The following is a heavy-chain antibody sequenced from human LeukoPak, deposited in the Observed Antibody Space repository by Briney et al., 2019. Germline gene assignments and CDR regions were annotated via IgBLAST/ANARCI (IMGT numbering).Heavy chain of an antibody. CDR2: IKQDGSEK. Sequence: GGSLRLSCAASGLTFGSFWLTGVAKVPGKGLEWVANIKQDGSEKYYVDSVKGRFTISRDNAKNSLYLQMNSLRAEDTAVYYCARGRGDYWGQGTLVTVSS. J-gene: IGHJ4*02. CDR1: GLTFGSFW. CDR3: ARGRGDY. V-gene: IGHV3-7*04.